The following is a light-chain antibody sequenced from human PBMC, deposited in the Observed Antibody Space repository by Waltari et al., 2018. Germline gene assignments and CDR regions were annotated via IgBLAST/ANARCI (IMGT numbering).Light chain of an antibody. CDR2: SNT. J-gene: IGLJ2*01. Sequence: QSVLTQPPSASGTPGQRVTISCSGSSSNIGSNSINWYQQPPGTAPSLLIYSNTQRPSGVPDRFSGSKSGTSASLAISGLQSEDEADYYCAAWDDSLNGVIFGGGTKLTVL. CDR1: SSNIGSNS. CDR3: AAWDDSLNGVI. V-gene: IGLV1-44*01.